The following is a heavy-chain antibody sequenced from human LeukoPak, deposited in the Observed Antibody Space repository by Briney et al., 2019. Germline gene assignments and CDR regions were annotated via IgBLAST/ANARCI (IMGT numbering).Heavy chain of an antibody. J-gene: IGHJ2*01. V-gene: IGHV3-7*03. D-gene: IGHD3-3*01. Sequence: GGSLRLSCAASGFTFSTYWMNWVRRAPGKGLEWVANIKQDGSEKYYVDSVKGRFTLSRDSAKNSLYLQMNSLRSEDTTVVYCSRREWSHWYLDLWCRGTLVSVSS. CDR2: IKQDGSEK. CDR3: SRREWSHWYLDL. CDR1: GFTFSTYW.